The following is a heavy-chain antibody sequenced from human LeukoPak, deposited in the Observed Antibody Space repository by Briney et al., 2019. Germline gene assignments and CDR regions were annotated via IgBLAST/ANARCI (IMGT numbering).Heavy chain of an antibody. CDR1: EFTFSSYA. J-gene: IGHJ4*02. CDR2: ISDSGGTT. V-gene: IGHV3-23*01. CDR3: AKDEFVVGAWSSSNCLASLPFFDC. Sequence: PGGSLRLSCAASEFTFSSYAMSWVRQAPGKGLEWVSTISDSGGTTYYTDSVKGRFTISRDNSKNTLYLQMNSLRAEDTAVYYCAKDEFVVGAWSSSNCLASLPFFDCWGQGTLVSVSS. D-gene: IGHD2-21*01.